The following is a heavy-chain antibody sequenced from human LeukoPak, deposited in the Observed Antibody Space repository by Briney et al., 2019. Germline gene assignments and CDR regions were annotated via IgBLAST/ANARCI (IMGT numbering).Heavy chain of an antibody. J-gene: IGHJ4*02. V-gene: IGHV4-31*03. CDR1: GGSISSGGYY. CDR3: ARGEYSSSFDY. Sequence: SGTLSLTCTVSGGSISSGGYYWSWIRQHPGKGLEWIGYIYYSGSTYYNPSLKSRVTISVDTSKNQFSLKLSSVTAADTAVYYCARGEYSSSFDYWGQGTLVTVSS. D-gene: IGHD6-6*01. CDR2: IYYSGST.